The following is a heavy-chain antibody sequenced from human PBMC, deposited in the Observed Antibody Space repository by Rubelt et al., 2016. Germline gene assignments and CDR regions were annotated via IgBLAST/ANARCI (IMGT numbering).Heavy chain of an antibody. CDR3: ARDLSGWYFDL. CDR1: DGSVSSSTYC. CDR2: VYSSGRT. D-gene: IGHD3-10*01. Sequence: QLQLQESGPGLVKPSETLSLTCTVSDGSVSSSTYCWGWVRQPPGKGLEWIGSVYSSGRTNYNPSLESRVTILVDTSKNNFSLRLSSVTAADTAVYYCARDLSGWYFDLWGRGTLVTVFS. V-gene: IGHV4-39*07. J-gene: IGHJ2*01.